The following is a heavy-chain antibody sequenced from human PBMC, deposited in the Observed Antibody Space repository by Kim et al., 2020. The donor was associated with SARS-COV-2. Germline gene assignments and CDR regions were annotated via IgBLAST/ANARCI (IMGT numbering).Heavy chain of an antibody. Sequence: GGSLRLSCAASGFTFSSYWMSWVRQAPGKGLEWVANIKKDGSEKYYVDSVKGRFTISRDNAKNSLYLQMNSLRAEDTAVYYCARDQRSIEYCSSTSCYYYYGMDVWGQGTTVTVSS. D-gene: IGHD2-2*01. CDR1: GFTFSSYW. CDR2: IKKDGSEK. J-gene: IGHJ6*02. CDR3: ARDQRSIEYCSSTSCYYYYGMDV. V-gene: IGHV3-7*01.